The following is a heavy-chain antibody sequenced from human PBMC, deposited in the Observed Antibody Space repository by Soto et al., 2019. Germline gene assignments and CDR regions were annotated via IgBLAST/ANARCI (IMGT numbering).Heavy chain of an antibody. Sequence: QVYLEESGGGVVQPGRSLRLSCVASGFSFSSSDMHWVRQAPGKGLEWVAHISIYGSRKYYADSVKGRFTVSRENSKNTLYLQINSLRPEEAALYYCTRGPTHGAFDIWGQGIMVTVSS. J-gene: IGHJ3*02. CDR2: ISIYGSRK. V-gene: IGHV3-30*03. CDR1: GFSFSSSD. CDR3: TRGPTHGAFDI.